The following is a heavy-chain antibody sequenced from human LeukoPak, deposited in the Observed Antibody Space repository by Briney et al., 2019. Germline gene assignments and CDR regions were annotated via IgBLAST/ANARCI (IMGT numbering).Heavy chain of an antibody. Sequence: GGSLRLSCAASGFTFISYWMHWVRQAPGKGLVWVSRINGYGSSTDFADSVKGRFTISRDNAKNTLYLQMNSLRAEDTAVYYCARDAPGNTALDYWGQGTLVTVSS. J-gene: IGHJ4*02. CDR3: ARDAPGNTALDY. D-gene: IGHD5-18*01. CDR1: GFTFISYW. CDR2: INGYGSST. V-gene: IGHV3-74*01.